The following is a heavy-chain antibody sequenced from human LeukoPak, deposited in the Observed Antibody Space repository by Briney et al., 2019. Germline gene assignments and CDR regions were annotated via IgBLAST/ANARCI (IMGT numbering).Heavy chain of an antibody. Sequence: PGWSLRLSCAASGFTISNKYMRWVRQAPAKGLEWVSTIYSGGDTYYADSVKGRFTISRDNSKNTLYLQMNSLRAGDTAVYYCARDPRITGTNPWGQGTLVTVSS. CDR2: IYSGGDT. CDR3: ARDPRITGTNP. D-gene: IGHD1-7*01. V-gene: IGHV3-53*01. J-gene: IGHJ5*02. CDR1: GFTISNKY.